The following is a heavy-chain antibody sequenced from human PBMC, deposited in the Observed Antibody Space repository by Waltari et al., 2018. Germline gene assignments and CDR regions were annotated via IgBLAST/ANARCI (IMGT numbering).Heavy chain of an antibody. V-gene: IGHV4-59*01. D-gene: IGHD1-26*01. CDR2: IYYSGST. CDR3: ARGVGATD. Sequence: QVQLQESGPGLVKPSETLSLTCTVSGGSISSYYWSWIRQPPGKGLGWIGYIYYSGSTNYNPSLKSGVTISEAPSKNQFPRKLGSVTAADTAVYYCARGVGATDWGQGTLVTVSS. J-gene: IGHJ4*02. CDR1: GGSISSYY.